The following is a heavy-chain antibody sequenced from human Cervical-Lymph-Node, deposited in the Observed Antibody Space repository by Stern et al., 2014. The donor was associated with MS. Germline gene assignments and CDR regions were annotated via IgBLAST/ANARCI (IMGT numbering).Heavy chain of an antibody. J-gene: IGHJ4*02. D-gene: IGHD5-12*01. CDR1: GFTFSGYG. CDR2: IWSGGSSK. Sequence: VHLMESGGGVVQPGMSLRLSCSASGFTFSGYGMHWVRQAPGKGLAWVAAIWSGGSSKHYADSVKGRFTISRDNSKNTLYLQMNSMRAEDTAVYYCARDKGHLSNSGYERAFDYWGQGNLVTVSS. V-gene: IGHV3-33*01. CDR3: ARDKGHLSNSGYERAFDY.